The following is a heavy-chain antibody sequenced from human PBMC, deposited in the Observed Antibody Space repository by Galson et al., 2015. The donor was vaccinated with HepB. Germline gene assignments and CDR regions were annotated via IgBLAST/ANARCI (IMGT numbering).Heavy chain of an antibody. CDR2: ISSSSSYI. J-gene: IGHJ4*02. V-gene: IGHV3-21*01. D-gene: IGHD3-10*01. CDR1: GFTFSSYS. Sequence: SLRLSCAASGFTFSSYSMNWVRQAPGKGLEWVSSISSSSSYIYYADSVKGRFTISRDNAKNSLYLQMNSLRAEDTAVYYCARVGRGSGSGKFDYWGQGTLVTVSS. CDR3: ARVGRGSGSGKFDY.